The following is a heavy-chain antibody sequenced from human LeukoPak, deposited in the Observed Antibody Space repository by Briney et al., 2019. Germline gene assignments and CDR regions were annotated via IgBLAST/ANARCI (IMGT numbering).Heavy chain of an antibody. J-gene: IGHJ4*02. CDR1: GFTFISYG. CDR3: ATLSGWNYGGFDY. V-gene: IGHV3-30*03. D-gene: IGHD1-7*01. Sequence: PGGSLRLSCAASGFTFISYGMHWVRQAPGKGLEWVAVISYDASDKYYGDSVKGRFTISRDNSKNTPYLQMNSLRPEDTAVYYCATLSGWNYGGFDYWGQGTLVTVSS. CDR2: ISYDASDK.